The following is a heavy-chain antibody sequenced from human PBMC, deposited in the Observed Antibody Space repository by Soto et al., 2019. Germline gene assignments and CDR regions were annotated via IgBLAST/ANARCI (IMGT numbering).Heavy chain of an antibody. CDR1: GGSISSYY. Sequence: SETLSLTCTVSGGSISSYYWSWIRQPPGKGLEWIGYIYYSGSTNYNPSLKSRVTISVDTSKNQFSLKLSSVTAADTAVYYCARDRYPGIAAGGLDYWGQGTLVTVSS. CDR3: ARDRYPGIAAGGLDY. D-gene: IGHD6-13*01. CDR2: IYYSGST. J-gene: IGHJ4*02. V-gene: IGHV4-59*01.